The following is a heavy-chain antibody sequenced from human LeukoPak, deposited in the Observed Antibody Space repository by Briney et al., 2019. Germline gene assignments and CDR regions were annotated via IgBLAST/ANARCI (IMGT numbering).Heavy chain of an antibody. CDR2: IIPIFGTA. J-gene: IGHJ5*02. Sequence: GSSVKVSCKASGGTFSSYAISWVRQAPGQGLEWMGGIIPIFGTANYAQKFQGRVTITTDESTSTAYMELSSLRSEDTAVYYCAPDLWSGYYNWFDPWGQGTLVTVSS. V-gene: IGHV1-69*05. D-gene: IGHD3-3*01. CDR1: GGTFSSYA. CDR3: APDLWSGYYNWFDP.